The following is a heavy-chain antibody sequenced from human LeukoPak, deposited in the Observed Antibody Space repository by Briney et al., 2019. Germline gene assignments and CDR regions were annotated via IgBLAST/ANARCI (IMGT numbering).Heavy chain of an antibody. J-gene: IGHJ4*02. CDR3: ARESSGSYWG. D-gene: IGHD3-10*01. CDR2: LNLDGSTT. Sequence: GGSLRLSCVAYGFIFSKHWMHWVRQAPGKGLVWVSRLNLDGSTTSYADSVKGRFTISRDNAKNTLYLQMNSLRVDDTGVYYCARESSGSYWGWGEGTLVTVSS. V-gene: IGHV3-74*01. CDR1: GFIFSKHW.